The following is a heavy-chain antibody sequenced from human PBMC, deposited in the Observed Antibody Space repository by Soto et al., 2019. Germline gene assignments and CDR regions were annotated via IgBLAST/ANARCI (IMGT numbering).Heavy chain of an antibody. D-gene: IGHD3-10*01. V-gene: IGHV4-4*02. CDR2: VFHSGIT. Sequence: VQLRESGPGQVKTSGTLSLTCAVSGGSIKTTNWWSWVRQPPAKGLEWIGEVFHSGITRYNPSLKSRATVSVDTSKNQFFLNLASVTAADTAVYYCTTDEAGSPFRYWGQGALVTVSS. CDR1: GGSIKTTNW. J-gene: IGHJ4*02. CDR3: TTDEAGSPFRY.